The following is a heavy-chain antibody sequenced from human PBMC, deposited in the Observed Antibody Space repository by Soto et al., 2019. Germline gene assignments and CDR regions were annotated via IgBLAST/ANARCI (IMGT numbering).Heavy chain of an antibody. J-gene: IGHJ4*02. CDR3: ARDAYYYGSGSYFPY. CDR1: GFTFSSYG. D-gene: IGHD3-10*01. V-gene: IGHV3-33*01. CDR2: IWYDGSNK. Sequence: PGGSLRLSCAASGFTFSSYGMHWVRQAPGKGLEWVAVIWYDGSNKYYADSVKGRFTISRDNSKNTLYLQMNSLRAEDTAVYYCARDAYYYGSGSYFPYWGQGTLVTVSS.